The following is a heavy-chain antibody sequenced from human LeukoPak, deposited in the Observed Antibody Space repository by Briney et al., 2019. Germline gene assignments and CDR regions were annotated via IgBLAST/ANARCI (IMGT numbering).Heavy chain of an antibody. D-gene: IGHD2-2*02. CDR1: GFSFANHA. Sequence: GGSLRLSCAASGFSFANHAMSWVRQTPGKGLEWVSAISGSGGSTYYADSVKGRFTISRDNSKNTLYLQMNSLRAEDTAVYYCAKDLDIVVVPAAIEIDYWGQGTLVTVSS. CDR3: AKDLDIVVVPAAIEIDY. V-gene: IGHV3-23*01. J-gene: IGHJ4*02. CDR2: ISGSGGST.